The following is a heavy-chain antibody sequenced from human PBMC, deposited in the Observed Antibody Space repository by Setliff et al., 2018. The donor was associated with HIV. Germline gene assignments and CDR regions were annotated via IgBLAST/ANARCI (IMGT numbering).Heavy chain of an antibody. Sequence: GASVKVSCKASGYQFTDYFIHWVRQAPGQGLEWMGGIIPIFDTANYAQKFQGRVSITTDESTSTAYMELTSLKSEDTAVYYCASSRRGSYAIDNWGQGTLVTVSS. CDR3: ASSRRGSYAIDN. V-gene: IGHV1-69*05. J-gene: IGHJ4*02. D-gene: IGHD3-16*01. CDR2: IIPIFDTA. CDR1: GYQFTDYF.